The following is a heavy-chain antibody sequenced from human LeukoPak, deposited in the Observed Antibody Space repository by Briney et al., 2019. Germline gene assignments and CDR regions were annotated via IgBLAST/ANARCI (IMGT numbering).Heavy chain of an antibody. CDR2: ISYDGSNK. CDR3: ARDGLDRSTSGWGYYMDV. Sequence: GGSLRLSCAASGFTFSSYAMHWVRQAPGKGLEWVAVISYDGSNKYYADSVKGRFTISRDNSKNTLNLQMNSLRAEDTAVYYCARDGLDRSTSGWGYYMDVWGKGTTVTVSS. D-gene: IGHD3-16*01. V-gene: IGHV3-30-3*01. J-gene: IGHJ6*03. CDR1: GFTFSSYA.